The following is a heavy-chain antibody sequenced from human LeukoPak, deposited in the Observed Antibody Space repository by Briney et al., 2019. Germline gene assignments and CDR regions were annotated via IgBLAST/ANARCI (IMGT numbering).Heavy chain of an antibody. CDR2: INHSGST. Sequence: SETLSLTRAVYGGSFSGYYWSWIRQPPGKGLEWIGKINHSGSTNYNPSLKSRVTISIDTSKNQFSLKLSSVTAADTAVYYCARGYAFDIWGQGTMVTVSS. CDR1: GGSFSGYY. V-gene: IGHV4-34*01. CDR3: ARGYAFDI. J-gene: IGHJ3*02.